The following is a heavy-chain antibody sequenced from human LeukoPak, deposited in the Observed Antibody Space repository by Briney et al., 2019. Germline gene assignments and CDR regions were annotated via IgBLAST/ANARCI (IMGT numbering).Heavy chain of an antibody. Sequence: GGSLRLSCAASGFTFSSYDMHWVRQATGKGLEWVSAIGTAGDTYYLGSVKGRFTISRENAKNSLYLQMNSLRAGDTAAYYCARAEGFGYFDLWGRGTLVTVSS. D-gene: IGHD2-15*01. CDR2: IGTAGDT. V-gene: IGHV3-13*01. J-gene: IGHJ2*01. CDR1: GFTFSSYD. CDR3: ARAEGFGYFDL.